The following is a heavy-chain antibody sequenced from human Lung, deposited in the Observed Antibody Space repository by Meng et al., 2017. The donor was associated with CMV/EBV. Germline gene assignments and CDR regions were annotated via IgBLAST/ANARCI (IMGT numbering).Heavy chain of an antibody. Sequence: SXXVSXKASGGTFNMYAVSWVRQAPGQGLEWVGGIISIFGTPNYPQKFQGRVTISTDESTHTVYMALSSLTSEDTAVYYCTRDRRGRSNWEYYFDYWGQGTLVTVSS. V-gene: IGHV1-69*05. D-gene: IGHD7-27*01. CDR2: IISIFGTP. CDR3: TRDRRGRSNWEYYFDY. CDR1: GGTFNMYA. J-gene: IGHJ4*02.